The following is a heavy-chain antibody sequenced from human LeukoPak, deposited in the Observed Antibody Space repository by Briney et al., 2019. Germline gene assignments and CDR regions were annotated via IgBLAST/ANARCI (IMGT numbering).Heavy chain of an antibody. Sequence: SETLSLTCTVSGGSISSSSYYWGWIRQPPGKGLEWIGSIYYSGSTYYNPSLKSRVTISVDTSKNQFSLKLSSVTAADTAVYYCARGRRYQLLSPRTNYYYYMDVWGKGTTVTVSS. D-gene: IGHD2-2*01. J-gene: IGHJ6*03. CDR3: ARGRRYQLLSPRTNYYYYMDV. CDR2: IYYSGST. V-gene: IGHV4-39*01. CDR1: GGSISSSSYY.